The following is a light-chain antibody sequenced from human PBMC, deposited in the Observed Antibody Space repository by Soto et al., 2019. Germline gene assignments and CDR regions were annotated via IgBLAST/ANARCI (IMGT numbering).Light chain of an antibody. V-gene: IGLV2-14*01. J-gene: IGLJ1*01. Sequence: QSVLTQPASMSGSPGQSITISRTETSSDVGGYNYVSWSQPPPGKAPKLMIYDVSNRPSGVSNRFSGSKSGNTASLTISGLQAEDEAEYYVSSDTISSTRYVFGTGTKVTVL. CDR2: DVS. CDR1: SSDVGGYNY. CDR3: SSDTISSTRYV.